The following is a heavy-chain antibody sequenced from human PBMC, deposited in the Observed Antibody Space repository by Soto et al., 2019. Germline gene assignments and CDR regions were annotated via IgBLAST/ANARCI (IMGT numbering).Heavy chain of an antibody. V-gene: IGHV2-26*01. CDR3: ARTYGGNSVGLIDY. CDR2: IFSNDEK. D-gene: IGHD4-17*01. J-gene: IGHJ4*02. Sequence: QVTLKESGPVLVKPTETLTLTCTVSGFSLSTARLGVSWIRQPPGKALEWLAHIFSNDEKSYSTSLKSRLTISEDTSKSQVVLTMTNMDPVDTGTYYCARTYGGNSVGLIDYWGQGTLVTVSS. CDR1: GFSLSTARLG.